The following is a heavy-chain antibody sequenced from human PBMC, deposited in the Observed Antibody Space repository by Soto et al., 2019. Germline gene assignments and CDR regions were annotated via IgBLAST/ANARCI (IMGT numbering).Heavy chain of an antibody. CDR3: ARVPPWGNSAGDYYIQHYDS. J-gene: IGHJ4*02. Sequence: ASVKVSCKTSGYTFTPYGISWVRQAPGQGLEWMGWINPYNGNTDYAESLQGRVTMTTETSTNTAYMELRSLKSDDTAVYYCARVPPWGNSAGDYYIQHYDSWGQGTPVTVSS. CDR2: INPYNGNT. CDR1: GYTFTPYG. V-gene: IGHV1-18*01. D-gene: IGHD3-10*01.